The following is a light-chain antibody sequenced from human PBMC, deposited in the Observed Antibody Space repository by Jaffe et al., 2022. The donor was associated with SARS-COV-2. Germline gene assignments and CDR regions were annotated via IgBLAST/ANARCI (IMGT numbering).Light chain of an antibody. CDR3: YQYYSLPLT. Sequence: DIVMTQSPESLAVSLGERATIKCKSSQSVFYGPHSRNRLAWYQQKPGQPPRLLIYWASTRESGVPDRFSGSGSGTDFTLTISSLQAEDVAVYYCYQYYSLPLTFGGGTKVEIE. V-gene: IGKV4-1*01. CDR1: QSVFYGPHSRNR. J-gene: IGKJ4*01. CDR2: WAS.